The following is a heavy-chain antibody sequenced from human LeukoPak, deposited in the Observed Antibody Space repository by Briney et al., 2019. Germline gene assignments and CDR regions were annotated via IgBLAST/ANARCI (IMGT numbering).Heavy chain of an antibody. J-gene: IGHJ5*02. CDR2: IIPILGIA. D-gene: IGHD1-1*01. CDR3: ARGTTTDPFDP. V-gene: IGHV1-69*04. CDR1: GGTFCSYA. Sequence: SVKVSCKASGGTFCSYAISWVRQAPGQGLEWMGRIIPILGIANYAQKFQGRVTITADKSTSTAYMELSSLRSEDTAVYYCARGTTTDPFDPWGQGTLVTVSS.